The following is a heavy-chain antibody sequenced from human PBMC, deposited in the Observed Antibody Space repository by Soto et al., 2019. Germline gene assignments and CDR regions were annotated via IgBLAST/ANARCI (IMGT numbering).Heavy chain of an antibody. CDR3: ARDRQLVATYYYYYGMDV. Sequence: AVKVSFKASGGTFSSYAISWVRQAPGQGLEWMGGIIPIFGTANYAQKFQGRVTITADESTSTAYMELSSLRSEDTAVYYCARDRQLVATYYYYYGMDVWGQGTTVTVSS. CDR2: IIPIFGTA. D-gene: IGHD6-6*01. CDR1: GGTFSSYA. V-gene: IGHV1-69*13. J-gene: IGHJ6*02.